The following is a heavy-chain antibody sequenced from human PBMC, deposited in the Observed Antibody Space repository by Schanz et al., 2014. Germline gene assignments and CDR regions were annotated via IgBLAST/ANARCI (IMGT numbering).Heavy chain of an antibody. V-gene: IGHV3-7*01. D-gene: IGHD6-6*01. Sequence: DVQLVDSGGGLVQPGGSLRLSCLASGFTFSTTWMNWVRQAPGKGLEWVANINQDGSEKYYVDSVKGRFTISRDNAKNSLYLQMNSLRAEDTAVYYCVPMSIAAHWGQGTLVTVSS. CDR1: GFTFSTTW. CDR2: INQDGSEK. CDR3: VPMSIAAH. J-gene: IGHJ4*02.